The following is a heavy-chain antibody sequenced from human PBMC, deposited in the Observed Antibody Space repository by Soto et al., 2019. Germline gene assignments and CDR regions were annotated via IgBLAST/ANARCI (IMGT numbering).Heavy chain of an antibody. V-gene: IGHV1-69*13. CDR2: IIPIFGTA. D-gene: IGHD3-10*01. Sequence: SVKVSCKASGGTFSSYAISWVRQAPGQGLEWMGGIIPIFGTANYAQKFQGRVTITADESTSTAYMELSSLRSEDTAVYYRASDPHKRPSITMVRGVITYYYGMDVWGQGTTVTVSS. CDR3: ASDPHKRPSITMVRGVITYYYGMDV. J-gene: IGHJ6*02. CDR1: GGTFSSYA.